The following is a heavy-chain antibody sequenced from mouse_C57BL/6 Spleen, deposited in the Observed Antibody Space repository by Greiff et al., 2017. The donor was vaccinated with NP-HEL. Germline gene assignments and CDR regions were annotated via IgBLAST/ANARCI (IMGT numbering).Heavy chain of an antibody. CDR2: IYPRSGNT. J-gene: IGHJ2*01. CDR3: ARRFYGSSSHFDY. D-gene: IGHD1-1*01. CDR1: GYTFTSYG. V-gene: IGHV1-81*01. Sequence: ESGAELARPGASVKLSCKASGYTFTSYGISWVKQRTGQGLEWIGEIYPRSGNTYYNEKFKGKATLTADKSSSTAYMELRSLTSEDSAVYFCARRFYGSSSHFDYWGQGTTLTVSS.